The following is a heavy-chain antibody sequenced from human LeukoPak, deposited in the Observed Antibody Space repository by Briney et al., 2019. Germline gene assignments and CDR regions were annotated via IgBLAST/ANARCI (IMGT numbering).Heavy chain of an antibody. CDR2: IYYSGST. V-gene: IGHV4-59*12. Sequence: PSETLSLTCTVSGGSISSYYWSWIRQPPGKGLEWIGYIYYSGSTNYNPSLKSRVTMSVDTSKNQFSLKLSSVTAADTAVYYCARDRYYYDSSGYYVFDYWGQGTLVTVSS. D-gene: IGHD3-22*01. CDR3: ARDRYYYDSSGYYVFDY. CDR1: GGSISSYY. J-gene: IGHJ4*02.